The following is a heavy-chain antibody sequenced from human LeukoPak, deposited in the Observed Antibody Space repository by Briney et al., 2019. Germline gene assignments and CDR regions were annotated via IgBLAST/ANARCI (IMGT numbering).Heavy chain of an antibody. CDR1: GGSISSYY. J-gene: IGHJ3*02. CDR3: ARDGGYYDSSGYYYARLAAFDI. CDR2: IYYSGST. Sequence: PSETLSLTCTVSGGSISSYYWSWIRQPPGKGLEWIGYIYYSGSTNYNPSLKSRATISVDTSKNQFSLKLSSVTAADTAVYYCARDGGYYDSSGYYYARLAAFDIWGQGTMVTVSS. V-gene: IGHV4-59*01. D-gene: IGHD3-22*01.